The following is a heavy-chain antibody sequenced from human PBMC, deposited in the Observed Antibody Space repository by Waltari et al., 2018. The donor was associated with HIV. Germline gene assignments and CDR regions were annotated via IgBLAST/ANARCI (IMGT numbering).Heavy chain of an antibody. Sequence: LVQSGGGEVQEGGSLVLSCSGSGFDFGRFNLNWVRQTPRGGLEWVASLRRDTYEANYLASVRGRFIISRDNAKSSAYLEMTSLRVEDTATYYCVRDDPGYVAIDYWGQGSQVVVS. CDR2: LRRDTYEA. D-gene: IGHD2-15*01. CDR3: VRDDPGYVAIDY. CDR1: GFDFGRFN. J-gene: IGHJ4*02. V-gene: IGHV3-7*03.